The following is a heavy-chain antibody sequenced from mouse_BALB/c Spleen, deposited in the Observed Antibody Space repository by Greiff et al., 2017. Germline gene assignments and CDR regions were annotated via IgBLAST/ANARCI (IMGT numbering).Heavy chain of an antibody. CDR3: ARKHYYGSSYDAMDY. V-gene: IGHV5-17*02. J-gene: IGHJ4*01. CDR1: GFTFSSFG. CDR2: ISSGSSTI. D-gene: IGHD1-1*01. Sequence: EVQLVESGGGLVQPGGSRKLSCAASGFTFSSFGMHWVRQAPEKGLEWVAYISSGSSTIYYADTVKGRFTISRDNPKNTLFLQMTSLRSEDTAMYYCARKHYYGSSYDAMDYWGQGTSVTVSS.